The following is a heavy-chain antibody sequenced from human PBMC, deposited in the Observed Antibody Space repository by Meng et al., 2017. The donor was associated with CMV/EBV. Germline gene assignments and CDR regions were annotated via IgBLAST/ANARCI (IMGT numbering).Heavy chain of an antibody. D-gene: IGHD3-10*01. CDR3: AKMDYYGSDSRPLDDA. Sequence: QLVESGXGVVQRGGXLRLSWXAWGFTFSDHGMHWVRQAPGKGLEWVAFVRYDGSTKFYADSVKGRFTISRDNSKNIVFLQMNSLRIEDTAVYYCAKMDYYGSDSRPLDDAWGQGTLVTVSS. V-gene: IGHV3-30*02. CDR1: GFTFSDHG. CDR2: VRYDGSTK. J-gene: IGHJ5*02.